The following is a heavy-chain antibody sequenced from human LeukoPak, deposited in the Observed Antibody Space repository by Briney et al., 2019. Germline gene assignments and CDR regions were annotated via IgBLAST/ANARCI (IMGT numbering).Heavy chain of an antibody. D-gene: IGHD4-17*01. CDR3: AALHTGTFVDY. V-gene: IGHV3-74*01. CDR1: GFTFSRYW. J-gene: IGHJ4*02. CDR2: INEDGSTT. Sequence: GGSLRLSCAASGFTFSRYWMHWVRQAPGKGLVWVSRINEDGSTTSYADSVKGRFTISRDNVKNTLYLQMNSLRTEDTAVYYCAALHTGTFVDYWGQGTLVTVSS.